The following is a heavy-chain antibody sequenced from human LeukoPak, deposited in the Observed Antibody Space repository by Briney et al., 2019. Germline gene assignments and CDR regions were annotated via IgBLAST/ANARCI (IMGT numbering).Heavy chain of an antibody. D-gene: IGHD5-12*01. V-gene: IGHV3-48*04. CDR1: GFTFSSYG. J-gene: IGHJ4*02. CDR2: ISSSGSTI. Sequence: GRSLRLSCAASGFTFSSYGMHWVRQAPGKGLEWVSYISSSGSTIYYADSVKGRFTISRDNAKNSLYLQMNSLRAEDTAVYYCAREDLSGYGEIDYWGQGTLVTVSS. CDR3: AREDLSGYGEIDY.